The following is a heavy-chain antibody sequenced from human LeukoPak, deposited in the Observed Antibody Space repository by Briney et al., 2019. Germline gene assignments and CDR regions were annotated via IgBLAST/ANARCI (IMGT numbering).Heavy chain of an antibody. J-gene: IGHJ4*02. V-gene: IGHV4-34*01. CDR2: INHSGST. CDR3: ASAGYSSSSFDY. CDR1: GGSFSGYY. D-gene: IGHD6-6*01. Sequence: PSETLSLTCAVYGGSFSGYYWSWIRQPPGKGVEWIGEINHSGSTNYNPSLKSRVTISVGTSKNQFSLKLSSVTAADTAVYYCASAGYSSSSFDYWGQGTLVTVSS.